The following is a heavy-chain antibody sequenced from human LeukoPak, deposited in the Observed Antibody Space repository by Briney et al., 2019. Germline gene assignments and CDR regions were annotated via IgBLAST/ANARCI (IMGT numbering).Heavy chain of an antibody. V-gene: IGHV4-34*01. CDR3: ARGAGAKNNIVEVPAARWIDY. CDR2: INHSGST. Sequence: SETLSLTCAVYGGSFSGYYWSWIRQPPGKGLEWIGEINHSGSTNYNPSLKSRVTISVDTSKNQFSLKLSSVTAADTAVYYCARGAGAKNNIVEVPAARWIDYWGQGTLVTVSS. D-gene: IGHD2-2*01. CDR1: GGSFSGYY. J-gene: IGHJ4*02.